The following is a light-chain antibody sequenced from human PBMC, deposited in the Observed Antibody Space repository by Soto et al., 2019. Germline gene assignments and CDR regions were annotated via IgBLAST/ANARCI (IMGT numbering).Light chain of an antibody. J-gene: IGKJ1*01. CDR3: QQYNSYSEA. CDR1: QSVRSN. CDR2: DAS. Sequence: EIVMTQSPVTLSVSPGERATLSCRASQSVRSNLAWYQQKHGQAPRLXIYDASNRATGIPARFSGSGSGTDLTITISSLQPDDFETYYCQQYNSYSEAFGQGTKVDIK. V-gene: IGKV3D-15*01.